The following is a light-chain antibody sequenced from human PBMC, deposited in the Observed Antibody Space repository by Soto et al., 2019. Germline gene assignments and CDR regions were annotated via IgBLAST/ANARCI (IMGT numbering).Light chain of an antibody. CDR3: QQLFDPPIT. Sequence: DIQLTQSPSFLSPSIGESVTITCRSSQVISTALAWYQVKPGKAPKLLINAASTLESGVSSSFSATVSGSEFSLTITSLQPEDFATYYCQQLFDPPITFGQG. CDR2: AAS. V-gene: IGKV1-9*01. J-gene: IGKJ1*01. CDR1: QVISTA.